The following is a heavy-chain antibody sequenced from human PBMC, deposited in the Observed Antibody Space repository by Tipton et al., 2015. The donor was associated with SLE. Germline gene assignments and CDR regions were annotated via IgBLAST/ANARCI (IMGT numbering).Heavy chain of an antibody. Sequence: LRLSCTVSGGSITSSSYFWGWIRQSPGKGLEWIGNINTGGGTYRNPSLMSRVTISVDTSKTQFSLIVTSVTAADTAVYYCAGESSGSYYDRGGYYQLANRHFDLWGRGILVSVSS. CDR1: GGSITSSSYF. V-gene: IGHV4-39*07. CDR2: INTGGGT. D-gene: IGHD3-22*01. CDR3: AGESSGSYYDRGGYYQLANRHFDL. J-gene: IGHJ4*02.